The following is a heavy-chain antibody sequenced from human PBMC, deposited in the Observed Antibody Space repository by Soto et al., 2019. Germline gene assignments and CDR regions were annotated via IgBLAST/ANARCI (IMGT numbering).Heavy chain of an antibody. CDR2: IGTQHDT. V-gene: IGHV3-13*01. Sequence: EVQLVESGGGLVQPGGSLRLSCAASGFTFSAYDMHWVRQATGKGLEWVSAIGTQHDTYYPASVKVRFTISRENAKNSLYLKMNSLGAGDAAVYYGAGQDSYWHGGGGWFDPWGQGTLVTVSS. CDR3: AGQDSYWHGGGGWFDP. CDR1: GFTFSAYD. J-gene: IGHJ5*02. D-gene: IGHD2-8*02.